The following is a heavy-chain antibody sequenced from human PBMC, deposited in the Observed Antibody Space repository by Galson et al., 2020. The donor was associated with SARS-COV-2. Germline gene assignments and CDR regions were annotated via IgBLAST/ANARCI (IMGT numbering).Heavy chain of an antibody. Sequence: PGGSLRLSCAASAFTFSSYGMHWVRQAPGKGLEWVAFIPYDGSIKYYADSVKGRFTISRDNSKNTLYLQMNSLRVDDTAVYYCAKTYSSSWGLFDYWGQGALVTVSS. V-gene: IGHV3-30*02. J-gene: IGHJ4*02. D-gene: IGHD6-13*01. CDR2: IPYDGSIK. CDR3: AKTYSSSWGLFDY. CDR1: AFTFSSYG.